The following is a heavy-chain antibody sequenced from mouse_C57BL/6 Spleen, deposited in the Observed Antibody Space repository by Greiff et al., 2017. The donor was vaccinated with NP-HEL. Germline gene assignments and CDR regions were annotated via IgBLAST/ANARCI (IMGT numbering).Heavy chain of an antibody. V-gene: IGHV1-76*01. CDR1: GYTFTDYY. CDR2: IYPGSGNT. D-gene: IGHD1-1*01. J-gene: IGHJ3*01. CDR3: ARGGTTVVGGFAY. Sequence: VQVVESGAELVRPGASVKLSCKASGYTFTDYYINWVKQRPGQGLEWIARIYPGSGNTYYNEKFKGKATLTAEKSSSTAYMQLSSLTSEDSAVYFCARGGTTVVGGFAYWGQGTLVTVSA.